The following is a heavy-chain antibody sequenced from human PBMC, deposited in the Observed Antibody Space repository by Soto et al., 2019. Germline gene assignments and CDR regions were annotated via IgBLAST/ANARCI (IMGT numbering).Heavy chain of an antibody. CDR3: PRVSARSSWTSLPYFNYGMDV. CDR1: GGSVSSGSYY. CDR2: IYYSGST. Sequence: SETLSLTCTVSGGSVSSGSYYRSWIRQPPGKGLEWIGYIYYSGSTNYNPSLKSRVTISVDTSKNQFSLKLSSVTAADTAVYYCPRVSARSSWTSLPYFNYGMDVWEQETTDTVSS. J-gene: IGHJ6*01. D-gene: IGHD6-13*01. V-gene: IGHV4-61*01.